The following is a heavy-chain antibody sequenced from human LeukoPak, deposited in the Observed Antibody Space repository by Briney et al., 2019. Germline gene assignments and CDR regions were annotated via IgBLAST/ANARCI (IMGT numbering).Heavy chain of an antibody. CDR1: GLTFSSCG. J-gene: IGHJ4*02. CDR3: AKEVYSWNGTPFDY. Sequence: AGSLTLSCAASGLTFSSCGMSWVRQAPGKGLEWVSAISGNGGDRYYADSVKGRFTISRYNSKNTVYLQVNSLRAEDTAVYHCAKEVYSWNGTPFDYWGQGTLVTVSS. CDR2: ISGNGGDR. V-gene: IGHV3-23*01. D-gene: IGHD1-20*01.